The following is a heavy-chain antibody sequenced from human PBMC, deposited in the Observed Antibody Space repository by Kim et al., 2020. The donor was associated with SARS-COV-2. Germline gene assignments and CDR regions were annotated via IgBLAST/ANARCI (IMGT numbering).Heavy chain of an antibody. J-gene: IGHJ6*02. D-gene: IGHD3-10*02. CDR2: ISAYNGNT. V-gene: IGHV1-18*04. CDR1: GYTFTSYG. CDR3: ARNDRGVITDYYYYGMDV. Sequence: ASVKVSCKASGYTFTSYGISWVRQAPGQGLEWMGWISAYNGNTNYAQKLQGRVTMTTDTSTSTAYMELRSLRSDDTAVYYCARNDRGVITDYYYYGMDVWGQGTTVTVSS.